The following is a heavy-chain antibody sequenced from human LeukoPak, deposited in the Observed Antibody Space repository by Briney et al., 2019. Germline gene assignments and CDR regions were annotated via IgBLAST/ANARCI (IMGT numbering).Heavy chain of an antibody. D-gene: IGHD6-19*01. CDR2: IYYSGST. J-gene: IGHJ4*02. CDR1: GGSISSSSYY. Sequence: SETLSLTCTVSGGSISSSSYYWGWIRQPPGKGLEWIGIIYYSGSTYYNPSLKSRVTISVDTSKNQFSLKLSSVTAADTAVYYCARGETDRYSSGWYFDYWGQGTLVTVSS. CDR3: ARGETDRYSSGWYFDY. V-gene: IGHV4-39*07.